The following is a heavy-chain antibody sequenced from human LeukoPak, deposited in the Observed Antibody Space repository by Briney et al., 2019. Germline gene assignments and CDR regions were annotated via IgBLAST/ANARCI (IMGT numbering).Heavy chain of an antibody. CDR1: GYTFTSYG. D-gene: IGHD3-22*01. CDR3: ASQFLLPFDY. V-gene: IGHV1-18*01. Sequence: GASVKVSCKTSGYTFTSYGISWVRQAPGQGLEWMGWISAYNGNTNYAQKFQGRLTITADTSTSTAYMQLTNLRSDDTAVYYCASQFLLPFDYWGRGTLVTVSS. J-gene: IGHJ4*02. CDR2: ISAYNGNT.